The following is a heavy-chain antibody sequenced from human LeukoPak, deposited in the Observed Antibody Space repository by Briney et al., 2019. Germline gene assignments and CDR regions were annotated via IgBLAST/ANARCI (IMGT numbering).Heavy chain of an antibody. CDR3: AREPLYVDTATYYFDY. D-gene: IGHD5-18*01. CDR1: GYTFTGYY. CDR2: INPSGGST. J-gene: IGHJ4*02. V-gene: IGHV1-46*01. Sequence: GASVKVSCKASGYTFTGYYMHWVRQAPGQGLEWMGIINPSGGSTSYAQKFQGRVTMTRDTSTSTVYMELSSLRSEDTAVYYCAREPLYVDTATYYFDYWGQGTLVTVSS.